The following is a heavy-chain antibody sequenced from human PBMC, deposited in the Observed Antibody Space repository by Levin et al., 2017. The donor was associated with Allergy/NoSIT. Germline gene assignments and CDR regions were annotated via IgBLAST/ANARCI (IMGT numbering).Heavy chain of an antibody. D-gene: IGHD3-10*01. J-gene: IGHJ2*01. CDR3: AREPEYYYGSGSSWYFDL. CDR1: GFTFSSYS. Sequence: GESLKISCAASGFTFSSYSMNWVRQAPGKGLEWVSYISSSSSTIYYADSVKGRFAISRDNAKNSLYLQMNSLRAEDTAVYYCAREPEYYYGSGSSWYFDLWGRGTLVTVSS. V-gene: IGHV3-48*01. CDR2: ISSSSSTI.